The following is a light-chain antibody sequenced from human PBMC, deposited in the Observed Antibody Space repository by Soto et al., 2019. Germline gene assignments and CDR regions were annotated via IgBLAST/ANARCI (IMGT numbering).Light chain of an antibody. CDR1: RGITSY. CDR2: SAS. V-gene: IGKV1D-12*01. Sequence: DIQMTQSPSSVSAFVGDKVTITCRASRGITSYLAWYQQKPGTAPKLLIYSASTLQGGVPSRFSGSGSGTEFTLTISSLQPEDYATYYCQQANSVPLTFGGGTKVQIK. CDR3: QQANSVPLT. J-gene: IGKJ4*01.